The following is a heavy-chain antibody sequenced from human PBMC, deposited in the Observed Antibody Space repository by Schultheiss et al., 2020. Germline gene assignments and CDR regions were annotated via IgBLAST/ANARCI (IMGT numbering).Heavy chain of an antibody. CDR1: GGSISSYY. CDR2: INHSGST. CDR3: ARDRSIAARSGYDP. J-gene: IGHJ5*02. D-gene: IGHD6-6*01. V-gene: IGHV4-59*01. Sequence: SETLSLTCTVSGGSISSYYWSWIRQPPGKGLEWIGEINHSGSTNYNPSLKSRVTISVDTSKNQFSLKLSSVTAADTAVYYCARDRSIAARSGYDPWGQGTLVTVSS.